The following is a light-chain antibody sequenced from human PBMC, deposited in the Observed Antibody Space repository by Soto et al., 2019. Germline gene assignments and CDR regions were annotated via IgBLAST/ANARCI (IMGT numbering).Light chain of an antibody. CDR2: EVS. CDR3: SSYTSSSTPWV. V-gene: IGLV2-14*01. CDR1: SSDVGGYNY. Sequence: QSALTQPASVSGSPGQSITISCTGTSSDVGGYNYVSWYQQHPGNAPKLMIYEVSNRPSGVSNRFSGSKSGNTASLTISGLQAEDEAEYYCSSYTSSSTPWVFGGGTKLTVL. J-gene: IGLJ3*02.